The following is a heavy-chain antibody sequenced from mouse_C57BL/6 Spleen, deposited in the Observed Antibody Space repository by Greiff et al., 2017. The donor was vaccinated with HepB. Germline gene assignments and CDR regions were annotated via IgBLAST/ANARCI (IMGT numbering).Heavy chain of an antibody. J-gene: IGHJ3*01. D-gene: IGHD3-2*02. CDR2: IYPGDGDT. CDR3: ARSGSSGWGFAY. Sequence: VQLQQSGAELVKPGASVKISCKASGYAFSSYWMNWEKQRPGKGLEWIGQIYPGDGDTNYNGKFKGKATLTADKSSSTAYMQLSSLTSEDSAVYFCARSGSSGWGFAYWGQGTLVTVSA. V-gene: IGHV1-80*01. CDR1: GYAFSSYW.